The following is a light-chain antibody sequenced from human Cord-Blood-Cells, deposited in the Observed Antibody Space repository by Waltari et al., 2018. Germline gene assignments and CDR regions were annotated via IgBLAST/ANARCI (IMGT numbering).Light chain of an antibody. Sequence: IQLTQSPSSLSASVGDRVTITCRASQGISSYLAWYQQKPGKAPKLLIYAASTLQSGVPSRFSGIGSGTYFTLTISSLQPEDFATYYCQQLNSYPITFGQGTRLEIK. J-gene: IGKJ5*01. CDR2: AAS. CDR1: QGISSY. CDR3: QQLNSYPIT. V-gene: IGKV1-9*01.